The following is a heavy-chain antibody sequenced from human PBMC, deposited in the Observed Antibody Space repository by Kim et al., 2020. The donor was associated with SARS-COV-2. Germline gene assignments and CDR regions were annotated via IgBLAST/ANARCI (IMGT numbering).Heavy chain of an antibody. D-gene: IGHD6-19*01. Sequence: SETLSLTCTVSGGSISSGDFYWSWIRQPPGKGLEWIGYIYYSGSTYYNPSLKSRVTISVDTSKKQFSLKLSSVTAADTAVYYCARGPWLVPLRPWFAPWGQGTLVPVSS. CDR1: GGSISSGDFY. CDR2: IYYSGST. V-gene: IGHV4-30-4*01. J-gene: IGHJ5*02. CDR3: ARGPWLVPLRPWFAP.